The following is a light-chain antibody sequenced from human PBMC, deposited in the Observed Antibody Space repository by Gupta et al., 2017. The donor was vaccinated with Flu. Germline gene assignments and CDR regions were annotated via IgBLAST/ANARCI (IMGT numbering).Light chain of an antibody. J-gene: IGKJ2*01. Sequence: DIQMTQSPSSLSASVGDRVTTTCRASQSISSYLNWYQQKPGKAPKLLIYAASSLQSGVPSRCSGSGSGTDFTLTISSLQPEDFATYYGQQSYSTPYTFGQGTKLEIK. CDR3: QQSYSTPYT. CDR2: AAS. CDR1: QSISSY. V-gene: IGKV1-39*01.